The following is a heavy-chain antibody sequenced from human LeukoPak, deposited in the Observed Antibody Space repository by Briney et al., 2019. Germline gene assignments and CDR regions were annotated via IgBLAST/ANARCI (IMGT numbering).Heavy chain of an antibody. CDR1: GFTFSSCA. CDR2: ISPDGNTI. CDR3: ARDSGYIAFDY. J-gene: IGHJ4*02. D-gene: IGHD5-12*01. Sequence: GGSLRLSCEASGFTFSSCAMNWVRQSPGMALEWVSSISPDGNTIYYANSVKGRFTVSRDNSKNTLYVHMNSLRAEDTAMYYCARDSGYIAFDYWGQGTLVTASS. V-gene: IGHV3-23*01.